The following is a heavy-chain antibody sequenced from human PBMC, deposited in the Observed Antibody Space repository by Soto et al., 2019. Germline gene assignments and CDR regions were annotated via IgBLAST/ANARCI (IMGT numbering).Heavy chain of an antibody. V-gene: IGHV4-34*01. CDR1: GGSFSDDASSSDWY. D-gene: IGHD1-26*01. J-gene: IGHJ4*02. CDR2: IDRSGRT. Sequence: PSETLSLTCAVYGGSFSDDASSSDWYWNWIRQSPGKGLEWIGEIDRSGRTKYNPSLKSRVSISVDTSKNQFSLKVNSVTAADTAIYYCARVIMSSYSGNYPPRYYFDYWGQGTLVTVSS. CDR3: ARVIMSSYSGNYPPRYYFDY.